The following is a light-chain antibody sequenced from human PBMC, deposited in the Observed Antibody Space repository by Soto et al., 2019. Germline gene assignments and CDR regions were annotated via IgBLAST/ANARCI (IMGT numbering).Light chain of an antibody. Sequence: DIQMTQSPSSLSASVGDRVTITCQASQDISNYLNWYQQKPGKAPKLLIYAASSLQSGVPSRFSGSGSGTDFTFSISSLQPEDVATYYCQQYNSYPWTFGQGTKVDI. CDR3: QQYNSYPWT. J-gene: IGKJ1*01. CDR1: QDISNY. V-gene: IGKV1-33*01. CDR2: AAS.